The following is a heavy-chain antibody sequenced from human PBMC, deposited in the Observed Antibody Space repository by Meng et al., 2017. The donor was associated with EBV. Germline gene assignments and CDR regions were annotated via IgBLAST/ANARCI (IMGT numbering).Heavy chain of an antibody. D-gene: IGHD3-3*01. CDR1: GDPISSRSYY. V-gene: IGHV4-39*01. Sequence: QLQLYQSGPGLVKPSETLSLTCTVAGDPISSRSYYWGWIRQSPGKGLEWIGNVYYSGNSYYNPSLKSRVTISVDTSKNQFYLKLISVTAADTAVYFCARVSFYDYWSGYSFNWFDPWGQGTLGTVSS. CDR3: ARVSFYDYWSGYSFNWFDP. CDR2: VYYSGNS. J-gene: IGHJ5*02.